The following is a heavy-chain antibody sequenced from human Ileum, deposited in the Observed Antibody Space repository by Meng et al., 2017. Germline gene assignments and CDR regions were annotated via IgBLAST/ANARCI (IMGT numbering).Heavy chain of an antibody. Sequence: AGRLKPSETLSLTCAVFGGSLSGYYLSWIRQPPRKGLEWVGEILPGGSTSYNPSLQSRVTIAVDTSKNQFSVTLSSVSAADTAVYYCATGVDWAKSGNIWGQGTLVTVSS. CDR3: ATGVDWAKSGNI. V-gene: IGHV4-34*01. CDR1: GGSLSGYY. J-gene: IGHJ4*02. D-gene: IGHD3-9*01. CDR2: ILPGGST.